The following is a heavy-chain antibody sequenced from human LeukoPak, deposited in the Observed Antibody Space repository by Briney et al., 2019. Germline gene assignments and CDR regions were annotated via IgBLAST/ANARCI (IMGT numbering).Heavy chain of an antibody. CDR3: ATPTRGGIAVTGTFGH. CDR1: GGAFTGYY. CDR2: INHSGAT. Sequence: SETLSLTCAGSGGAFTGYYWSWVRQPPGKGLEWIGEINHSGATNYNPSLKSRVTISVDPSKNQFSLRLTSVSAAETGVYYCATPTRGGIAVTGTFGHWGQGTQVTVSS. J-gene: IGHJ4*02. D-gene: IGHD6-19*01. V-gene: IGHV4-34*01.